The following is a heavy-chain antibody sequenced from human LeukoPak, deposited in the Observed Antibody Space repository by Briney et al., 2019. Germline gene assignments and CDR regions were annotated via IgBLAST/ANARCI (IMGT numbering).Heavy chain of an antibody. CDR2: IYYSGST. CDR1: GGSISSYY. D-gene: IGHD3-16*01. Sequence: KPSETLSLTCTVSGGSISSYYWSWIGQPPGKGRGWSGYIYYSGSTNYNPTLKRRVNIPIDKYKKKFALKLSSVTAADTAVYYCARFGMWFDLWGQGTLVTVSS. J-gene: IGHJ5*02. CDR3: ARFGMWFDL. V-gene: IGHV4-59*01.